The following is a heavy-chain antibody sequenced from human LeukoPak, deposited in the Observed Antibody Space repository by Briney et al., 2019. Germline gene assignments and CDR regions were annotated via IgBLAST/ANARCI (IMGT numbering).Heavy chain of an antibody. Sequence: PGGSLRLSCPASGFKYRSYRMNWVGQAGCKGLEWMACINEGRCLLFFADSVKGRFNISRDNADNSLFLHMSSLRAEDTAVYYCARARDHQPPTASGGSYFPDAASVWGEGTLVTVSS. CDR3: ARARDHQPPTASGGSYFPDAASV. CDR1: GFKYRSYR. D-gene: IGHD1-26*01. J-gene: IGHJ1*01. CDR2: INEGRCLL. V-gene: IGHV3-21*01.